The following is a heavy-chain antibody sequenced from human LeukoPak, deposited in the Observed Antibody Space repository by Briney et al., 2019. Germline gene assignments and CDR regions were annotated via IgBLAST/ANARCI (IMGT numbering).Heavy chain of an antibody. Sequence: PSETLSLTCTVSGGSISSYYWSWIRQPPGKGLEWIGYIYYSGSTNYNPSLKSRVTISVDTSKNQFSRKLSSVTAADTAVYYCARSGIAVAGLGAGVAVLNWFDPWGQGTLVTVSS. CDR1: GGSISSYY. V-gene: IGHV4-59*08. CDR2: IYYSGST. J-gene: IGHJ5*02. D-gene: IGHD6-19*01. CDR3: ARSGIAVAGLGAGVAVLNWFDP.